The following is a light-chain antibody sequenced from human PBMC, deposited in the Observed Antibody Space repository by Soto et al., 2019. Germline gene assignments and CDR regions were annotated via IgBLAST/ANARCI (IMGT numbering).Light chain of an antibody. CDR1: QSVSSN. Sequence: EVVLTHSPGTLSLSPGKRATLSCRASQSVSSNLAWHQQKPGQAPRILMYDASTRAAGISARFSGSWSGTEFTLTISILQSEYFAVYYCQQYHNWPITFGQGTRLE. CDR3: QQYHNWPIT. J-gene: IGKJ5*01. V-gene: IGKV3-15*01. CDR2: DAS.